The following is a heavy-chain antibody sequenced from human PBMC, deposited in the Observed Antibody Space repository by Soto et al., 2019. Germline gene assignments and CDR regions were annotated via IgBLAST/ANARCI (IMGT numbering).Heavy chain of an antibody. J-gene: IGHJ6*02. CDR1: GFTFSDYY. V-gene: IGHV3-11*06. Sequence: GGSLRLSCAASGFTFSDYYMSWIRQAPGKGLGWVSYISSSSSYTNYADSVKGRFTISRDNAKNSLYLQMNSLRAEDTAVYYCARDSKPGYYDFWSGYYRPPPVYGMDVWGQGTTVTVSS. CDR3: ARDSKPGYYDFWSGYYRPPPVYGMDV. D-gene: IGHD3-3*01. CDR2: ISSSSSYT.